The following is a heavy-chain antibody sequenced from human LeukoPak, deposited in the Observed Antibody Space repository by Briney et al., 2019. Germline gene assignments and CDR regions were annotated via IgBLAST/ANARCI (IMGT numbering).Heavy chain of an antibody. CDR3: ARVSGGYSYGYGDY. D-gene: IGHD5-18*01. V-gene: IGHV4-39*07. CDR2: IYYSGST. J-gene: IGHJ4*02. Sequence: SETLSLTCTVSGGSISSSNYYWGWIRQPPGKGLEWIGNIYYSGSTYYNPSLKSRVTISVDTSKNQFSLKLTSVTAADTAVYYCARVSGGYSYGYGDYWGQGTLVTVSS. CDR1: GGSISSSNYY.